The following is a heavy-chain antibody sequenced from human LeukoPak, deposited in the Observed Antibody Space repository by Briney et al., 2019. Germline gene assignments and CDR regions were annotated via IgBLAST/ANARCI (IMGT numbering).Heavy chain of an antibody. Sequence: GGSLRLSCAASGVTFSGSAMHWVRQASGKGLEWVGRIRSKANSYATAYAASVKGRFTISRDDSKNTAYLQMNSLKTEDTAVYYCTSRVYYYDSSGYRVDYWGQGTLVTVSS. J-gene: IGHJ4*02. D-gene: IGHD3-22*01. CDR1: GVTFSGSA. CDR3: TSRVYYYDSSGYRVDY. CDR2: IRSKANSYAT. V-gene: IGHV3-73*01.